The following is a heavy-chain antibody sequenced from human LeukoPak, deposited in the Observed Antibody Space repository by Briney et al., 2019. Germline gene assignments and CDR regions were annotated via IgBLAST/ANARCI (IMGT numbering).Heavy chain of an antibody. CDR1: GFTFSSYA. CDR3: ARDMGWDVTAMVTN. J-gene: IGHJ4*02. CDR2: ISGSGGST. Sequence: PGGSLRLSCAASGFTFSSYAMSWVRQAPGKGLEWVSAISGSGGSTYYADSVKGRFTISRDNAKNTLYLQMNSLRAEDTAVYYCARDMGWDVTAMVTNWGQGTLVTVSS. D-gene: IGHD5-18*01. V-gene: IGHV3-23*01.